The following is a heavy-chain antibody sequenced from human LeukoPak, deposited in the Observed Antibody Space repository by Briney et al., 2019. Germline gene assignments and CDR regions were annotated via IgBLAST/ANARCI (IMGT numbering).Heavy chain of an antibody. V-gene: IGHV1-2*02. D-gene: IGHD3-10*01. J-gene: IGHJ4*02. CDR3: ARADGSGSSYNPDY. CDR2: INPNSGGT. Sequence: PSVKVSCKASGYTFTAYYMHWVRQAPGQGLEWMGWINPNSGGTNSSQKFHDRVTLTRDTSISTPYMELGSLRSDATAIYYCARADGSGSSYNPDYWGQGTLVTVSS. CDR1: GYTFTAYY.